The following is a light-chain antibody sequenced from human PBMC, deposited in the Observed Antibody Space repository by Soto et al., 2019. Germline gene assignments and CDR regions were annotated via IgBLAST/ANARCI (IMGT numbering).Light chain of an antibody. CDR3: QQYNKWPLT. V-gene: IGKV3-15*01. Sequence: EMVGTQSPATLCVSPWESATLSDRASQSVSIDLAWYQQTPGQAPRLLIYGASTRATGIPVRFSGSASGTEFTLTISSLQSEDFTVYYCQQYNKWPLTFGQGTRLETK. J-gene: IGKJ5*01. CDR2: GAS. CDR1: QSVSID.